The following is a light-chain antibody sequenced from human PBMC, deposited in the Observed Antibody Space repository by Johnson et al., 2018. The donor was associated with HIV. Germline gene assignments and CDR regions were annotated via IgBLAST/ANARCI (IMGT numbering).Light chain of an antibody. J-gene: IGLJ1*01. Sequence: QSVLTQPPSVSAAPGQKVTISCSGSSSNIGNNYVSWYQQFPGTAPKLLIYENNKRPSGIPDRFSGSKSGTSATLGITGLQTGDEADYYCGTWDSSLSAHYGFGTGTKIT. CDR1: SSNIGNNY. CDR2: ENN. V-gene: IGLV1-51*02. CDR3: GTWDSSLSAHYG.